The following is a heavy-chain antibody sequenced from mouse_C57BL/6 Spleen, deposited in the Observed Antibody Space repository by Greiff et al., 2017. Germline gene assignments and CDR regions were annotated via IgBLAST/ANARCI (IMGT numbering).Heavy chain of an antibody. CDR2: IRNKANNHAT. D-gene: IGHD1-1*01. V-gene: IGHV6-6*01. CDR3: TRVLLPWYFDV. CDR1: GFTFSDAW. Sequence: EVNVVESGGGLVQPGGSMKLSCAASGFTFSDAWMDWVRQSPGKGLEWVAEIRNKANNHATYYAESVKGRFTISRDDSKSSVYLQMNSLRAEDTGIYYCTRVLLPWYFDVWGTGTTVTVSS. J-gene: IGHJ1*03.